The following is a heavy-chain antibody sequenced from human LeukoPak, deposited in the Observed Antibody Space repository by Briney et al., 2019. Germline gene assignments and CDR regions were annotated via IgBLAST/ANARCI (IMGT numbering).Heavy chain of an antibody. CDR3: ARGTSAGGDHYFDS. V-gene: IGHV4-38-2*02. CDR2: IYHSGST. J-gene: IGHJ4*02. CDR1: GYSISSGYY. Sequence: SETLSLTCTASGYSISSGYYWGWIRQPPGKGLEWIGSIYHSGSTYYNPSLKSRVTISVDTSKNQFSLKLSSVTAADTAVYFCARGTSAGGDHYFDSWGQGTQVTVSS. D-gene: IGHD1-7*01.